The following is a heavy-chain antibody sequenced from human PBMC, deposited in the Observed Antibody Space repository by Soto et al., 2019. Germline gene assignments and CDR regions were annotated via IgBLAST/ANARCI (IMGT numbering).Heavy chain of an antibody. CDR1: GFTFSDYY. CDR2: ISSSGSTI. J-gene: IGHJ6*03. CDR3: ARDFGGIVRSDYYYYYMDV. V-gene: IGHV3-11*01. D-gene: IGHD3-10*01. Sequence: GGSLRLSCAASGFTFSDYYMSWIRQAPGKGLEWVSYISSSGSTIYYADSVKGRFTISRDNAKNSLYLQMNSLRAEDTAVYYCARDFGGIVRSDYYYYYMDVWGKGTTVTVSS.